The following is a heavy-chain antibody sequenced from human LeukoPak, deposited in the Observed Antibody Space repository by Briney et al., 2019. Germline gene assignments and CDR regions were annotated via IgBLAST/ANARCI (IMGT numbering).Heavy chain of an antibody. CDR1: GFTFDDYG. CDR3: ARDLAVVGATYGYYFDY. V-gene: IGHV3-20*04. D-gene: IGHD1-26*01. J-gene: IGHJ4*02. Sequence: GGSLRLSCAASGFTFDDYGMSWVRQAPGKGLEWVSGINWNGGSTGYADSVKGRFTISRDNAKNSLYLQMNSLRAEDTAVYYCARDLAVVGATYGYYFDYWGQGTLVTVSS. CDR2: INWNGGST.